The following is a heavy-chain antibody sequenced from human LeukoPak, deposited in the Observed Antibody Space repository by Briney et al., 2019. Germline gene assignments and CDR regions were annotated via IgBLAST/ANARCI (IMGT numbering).Heavy chain of an antibody. Sequence: GGSLRLSCTTSVFSFRTYAMTWVRQAPGKGLGWVAFIRNDGAKTYYADSAKGRFTISRDNSRNTLYLQMNSLTAEDTAVFYCAKDGVILAPGVYWYMDVWGRGTTVTVSS. V-gene: IGHV3-30*02. D-gene: IGHD3-16*02. CDR1: VFSFRTYA. CDR2: IRNDGAKT. CDR3: AKDGVILAPGVYWYMDV. J-gene: IGHJ6*03.